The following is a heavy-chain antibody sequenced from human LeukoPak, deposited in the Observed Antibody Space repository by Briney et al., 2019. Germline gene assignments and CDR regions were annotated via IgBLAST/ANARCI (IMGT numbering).Heavy chain of an antibody. CDR1: GYTFTSYD. D-gene: IGHD4-23*01. Sequence: SVKVSCKASGYTFTSYDINWVRQATGQGLEWMGGITPILGTANYAQEFQGRVTINADQSTSTAYMELSSLRSEDTAVYYCARSLIDYGGSYDAFDIWGQGTMVTISS. V-gene: IGHV1-69*10. CDR3: ARSLIDYGGSYDAFDI. CDR2: ITPILGTA. J-gene: IGHJ3*02.